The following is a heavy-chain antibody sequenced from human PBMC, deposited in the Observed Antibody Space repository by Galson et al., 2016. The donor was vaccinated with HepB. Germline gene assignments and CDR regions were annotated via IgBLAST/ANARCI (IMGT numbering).Heavy chain of an antibody. V-gene: IGHV4-59*01. J-gene: IGHJ5*02. CDR1: GGSMGGH. CDR3: ARDPGWHHRWFGP. CDR2: IHDSGNT. Sequence: SETLSLTCTVSGGSMGGHWTWIRQPPGKGLERIGYIHDSGNTAYNPSLESRVIISIDTSKSQFSLKMSAVTAADTALYYCARDPGWHHRWFGPWGQGALVTVSS.